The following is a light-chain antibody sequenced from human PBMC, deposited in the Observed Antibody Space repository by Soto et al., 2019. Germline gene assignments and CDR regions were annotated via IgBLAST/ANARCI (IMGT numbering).Light chain of an antibody. CDR2: DAS. Sequence: AIQLTQSPSSLSASVGDRVTIACRASQVISSALAWHQQKPGKAPKLVIYDASSLKTGVPSRFSGSGSGTDFTLTISSLQPEDFATYYCQQFNSYPITFGQGTRLEIK. V-gene: IGKV1-13*02. CDR3: QQFNSYPIT. J-gene: IGKJ5*01. CDR1: QVISSA.